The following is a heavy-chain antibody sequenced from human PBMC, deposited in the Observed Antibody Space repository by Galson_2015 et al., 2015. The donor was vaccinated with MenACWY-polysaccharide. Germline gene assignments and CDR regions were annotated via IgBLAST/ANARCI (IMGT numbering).Heavy chain of an antibody. CDR2: ISGSGGST. D-gene: IGHD3-10*01. J-gene: IGHJ6*02. CDR3: AKATGFDDDSGSHPMDV. Sequence: SLRLSCAASGFTFSTYAMSWVRQAPGKGLEWVSAISGSGGSTFHADFLKGRFTISRDNSMKTLYLQMNSLRAEDTAVYYCAKATGFDDDSGSHPMDVWGQGTTLTVSS. CDR1: GFTFSTYA. V-gene: IGHV3-23*01.